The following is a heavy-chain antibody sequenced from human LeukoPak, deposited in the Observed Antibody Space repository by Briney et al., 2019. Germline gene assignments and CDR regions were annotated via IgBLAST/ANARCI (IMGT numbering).Heavy chain of an antibody. V-gene: IGHV1-46*01. CDR2: INPSGGST. Sequence: ASVKVSCKASGYTFTSYYMHWVQQAPGQGLEWMGIINPSGGSTSYAQKFQGRVTMTRDTSTSTVYMELSSLRSEDTAVYYCCLGSVSYDDSSGMDVWGQGTTVTVSS. J-gene: IGHJ6*02. CDR1: GYTFTSYY. CDR3: CLGSVSYDDSSGMDV. D-gene: IGHD5-18*01.